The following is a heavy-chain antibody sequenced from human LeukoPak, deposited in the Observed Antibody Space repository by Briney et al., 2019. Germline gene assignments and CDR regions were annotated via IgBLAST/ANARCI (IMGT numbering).Heavy chain of an antibody. V-gene: IGHV3-74*01. CDR3: TTARDFWSGYYITVDY. D-gene: IGHD3-3*01. Sequence: GGSLRLSCAASGFTFSSYWMHWVRQAPGKGLVWVSRINSDGSSTSYADSVKGRFTISRDNAKNTLYLQMNSLKTEDTAVYYCTTARDFWSGYYITVDYWGQGTLVTVSS. CDR2: INSDGSST. CDR1: GFTFSSYW. J-gene: IGHJ4*02.